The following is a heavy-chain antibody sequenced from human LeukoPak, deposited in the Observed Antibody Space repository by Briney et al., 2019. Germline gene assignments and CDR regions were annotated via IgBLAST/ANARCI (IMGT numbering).Heavy chain of an antibody. D-gene: IGHD6-19*01. CDR3: ARHPSYTSGWPLDY. J-gene: IGHJ4*02. V-gene: IGHV5-51*01. CDR1: GYSFTNYW. CDR2: IYLGDSDT. Sequence: GESLQISCQGSGYSFTNYWIAWVRQMPGKGLEWMGIIYLGDSDTRYSPSFQGQVTISADKSISTAYLQWSSLEASDTAMYYCARHPSYTSGWPLDYWGQGTLVTVSS.